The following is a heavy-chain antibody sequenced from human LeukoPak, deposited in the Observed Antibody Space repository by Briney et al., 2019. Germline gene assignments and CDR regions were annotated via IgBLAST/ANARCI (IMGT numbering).Heavy chain of an antibody. V-gene: IGHV3-23*01. J-gene: IGHJ4*02. CDR1: GFTFSSYA. D-gene: IGHD3-22*01. CDR2: ISGSGGST. Sequence: GGSLRLSCAASGFTFSSYAMSWVRQAPGKGLEWVSAISGSGGSTYYADSVKGRFTISRDNSKNMLFLQMNSLIDTAVYYCARNSDYYDYSPQSVWGQGTLVTVS. CDR3: ARNSDYYDYSPQSV.